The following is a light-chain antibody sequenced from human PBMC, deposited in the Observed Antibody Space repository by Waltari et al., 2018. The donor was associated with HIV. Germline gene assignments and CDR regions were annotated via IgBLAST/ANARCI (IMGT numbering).Light chain of an antibody. V-gene: IGLV3-21*02. CDR2: EDS. CDR1: RIVSHS. Sequence: SYVLTQPPPVPVAPGQTARITSGGSRIVSHSLYWYQQKPGQAPVLVVPEDSDRPPGITELFSGSKSGNTATLAISRVEAGDEADYYCQVWYSLTEPVVFGGGTKLNGL. CDR3: QVWYSLTEPVV. J-gene: IGLJ2*01.